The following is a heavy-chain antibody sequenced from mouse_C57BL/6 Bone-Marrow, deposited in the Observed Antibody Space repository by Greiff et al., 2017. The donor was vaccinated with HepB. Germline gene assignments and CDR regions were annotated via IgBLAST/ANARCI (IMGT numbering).Heavy chain of an antibody. D-gene: IGHD1-1*01. J-gene: IGHJ2*01. CDR3: ARLITTVVGDFDY. Sequence: EVQRVESGPVLVKPGASVKMSCKASGYTFTDYYMNWVKQSHGKSLEWIGVINPYNGGTSYNQKFKGKATLTVDKSSSTAYMELNSLTSEDSAVYYCARLITTVVGDFDYWGQGTTLTVSS. V-gene: IGHV1-19*01. CDR2: INPYNGGT. CDR1: GYTFTDYY.